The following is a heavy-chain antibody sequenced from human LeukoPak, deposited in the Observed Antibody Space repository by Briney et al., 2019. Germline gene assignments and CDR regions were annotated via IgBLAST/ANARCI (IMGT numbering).Heavy chain of an antibody. CDR1: GFTFSSYE. CDR2: ISSSGSTI. D-gene: IGHD4-23*01. CDR3: ASPGTTVVIGNY. J-gene: IGHJ4*02. V-gene: IGHV3-48*03. Sequence: GGSLRLSCAASGFTFSSYEMNWVRQAPGKGLEWVSYISSSGSTIYYADSVKGRFTISRDNAKNSLYLQMNSLRAEDTAVYYCASPGTTVVIGNYWGQGTLVTVSS.